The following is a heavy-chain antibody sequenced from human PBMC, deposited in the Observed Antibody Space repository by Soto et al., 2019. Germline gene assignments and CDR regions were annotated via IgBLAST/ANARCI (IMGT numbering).Heavy chain of an antibody. D-gene: IGHD6-13*01. CDR3: ARQDYSTTWYLNY. J-gene: IGHJ4*02. CDR1: GFTFSSYA. CDR2: ISGSAGAT. V-gene: IGHV3-23*01. Sequence: GGSLRLSCAASGFTFSSYAMHWVRQAPGKGLEWVAVISGSAGATYYADSVKGRFTISRDNSKNTLYLQMNSLRAEDTAVYYCARQDYSTTWYLNYWGQGTLVTVSS.